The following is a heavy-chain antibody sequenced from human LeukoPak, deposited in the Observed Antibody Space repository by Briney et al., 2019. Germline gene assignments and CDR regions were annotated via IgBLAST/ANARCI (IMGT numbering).Heavy chain of an antibody. V-gene: IGHV4-59*08. CDR3: ARSSLVAAAGGYDY. J-gene: IGHJ4*02. D-gene: IGHD6-13*01. CDR2: IYYSGST. CDR1: GDSISSYY. Sequence: SETLSLTCIVSGDSISSYYWSWIRQPPGKGLEWIGKIYYSGSTNYNPSLKSRVTISVDTSKNQFSLKLSSVTAADTAVYYCARSSLVAAAGGYDYWGQGTLVTVSS.